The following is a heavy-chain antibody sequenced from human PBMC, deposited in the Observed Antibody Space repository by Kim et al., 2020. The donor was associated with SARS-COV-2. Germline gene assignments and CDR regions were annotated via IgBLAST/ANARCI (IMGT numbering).Heavy chain of an antibody. Sequence: DGGSRSYADSVKGRFTNSRDNANNMVYLQMNSLRVDDTAIYYCTSIFEYWGQGALVTVSS. V-gene: IGHV3-74*01. D-gene: IGHD3-3*02. CDR2: DGGSR. CDR3: TSIFEY. J-gene: IGHJ4*02.